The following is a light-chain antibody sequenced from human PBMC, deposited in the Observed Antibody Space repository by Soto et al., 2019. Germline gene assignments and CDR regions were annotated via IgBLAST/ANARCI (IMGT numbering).Light chain of an antibody. J-gene: IGLJ1*01. CDR3: WSYAGRNTYV. CDR2: EVD. V-gene: IGLV2-8*01. CDR1: VTNIGGYNY. Sequence: QPVLTQPPSASGSPGQSVSISCTGSVTNIGGYNYVSWYQQTPGKAPKLIIYEVDKRPSGVPDRFSGSKTGSTASLTVSGLQAEDEADYYCWSYAGRNTYVFGTGTKVT.